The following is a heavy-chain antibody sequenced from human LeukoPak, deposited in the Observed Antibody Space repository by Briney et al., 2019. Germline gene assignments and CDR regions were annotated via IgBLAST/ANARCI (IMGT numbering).Heavy chain of an antibody. CDR3: ARVERPTDYYYYMDV. D-gene: IGHD5-24*01. CDR2: IYYSGST. J-gene: IGHJ6*03. CDR1: GGSISSSSYY. Sequence: KPSETLSLTCTVSGGSISSSSYYWGWIRQPPGKGLEWIGSIYYSGSTYYNPSLKSRVTISVDTSKNQFSLKLSSVTAADTAVYYCARVERPTDYYYYMDVWGKGTTVTISS. V-gene: IGHV4-39*01.